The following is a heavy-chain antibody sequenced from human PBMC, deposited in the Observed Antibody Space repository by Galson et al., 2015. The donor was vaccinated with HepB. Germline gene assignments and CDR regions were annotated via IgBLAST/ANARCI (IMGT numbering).Heavy chain of an antibody. CDR1: GFTFSTYD. J-gene: IGHJ4*02. V-gene: IGHV3-23*01. CDR3: AKGGNRGGAITVDY. CDR2: ITGSGGST. Sequence: SLRLSCAASGFTFSTYDMSWVRQAPGKGLEWVSGITGSGGSTYYPDSVKGRFTISRDNSMNTLYLQMNSLRVEDTAVYYCAKGGNRGGAITVDYWGQGTLVTVSS. D-gene: IGHD3-16*02.